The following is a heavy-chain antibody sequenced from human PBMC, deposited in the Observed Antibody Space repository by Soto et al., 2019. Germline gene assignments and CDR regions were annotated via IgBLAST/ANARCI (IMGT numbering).Heavy chain of an antibody. CDR1: GDSVRSGANY. V-gene: IGHV4-61*08. J-gene: IGHJ4*02. Sequence: SETLSLTCSVSGDSVRSGANYWSWIRQSPGRGFEWIGYIYYEGTTNYNPSLMSRVTMSVDTPRNQFSLKLRSLTAADSAMYYCARTPGDGYNWYFDYWGQGILVTVS. CDR3: ARTPGDGYNWYFDY. D-gene: IGHD5-12*01. CDR2: IYYEGTT.